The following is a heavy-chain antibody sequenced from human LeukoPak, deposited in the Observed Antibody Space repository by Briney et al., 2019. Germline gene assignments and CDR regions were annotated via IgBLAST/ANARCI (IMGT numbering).Heavy chain of an antibody. J-gene: IGHJ5*02. D-gene: IGHD3-22*01. Sequence: SETLSLTCTVSGGSLSSYYWSWIRQPAGKGLEWIGRIYTSGSTNYNPSLKSRVTMSVDTSKNQCSLRLSSVTAADTAVYYCASERSSGRNWFDPWGQGTLVTVSS. V-gene: IGHV4-4*07. CDR3: ASERSSGRNWFDP. CDR2: IYTSGST. CDR1: GGSLSSYY.